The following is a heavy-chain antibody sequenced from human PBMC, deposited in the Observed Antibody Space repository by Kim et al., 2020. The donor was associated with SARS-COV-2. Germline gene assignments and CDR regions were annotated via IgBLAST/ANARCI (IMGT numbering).Heavy chain of an antibody. D-gene: IGHD7-27*01. J-gene: IGHJ5*02. Sequence: ADSVKGRFTISRDNAKNSLYLQMNSLRAEDTAVYYCARDQQTGDQGWFDPWGQGTLVTVSS. CDR3: ARDQQTGDQGWFDP. V-gene: IGHV3-21*01.